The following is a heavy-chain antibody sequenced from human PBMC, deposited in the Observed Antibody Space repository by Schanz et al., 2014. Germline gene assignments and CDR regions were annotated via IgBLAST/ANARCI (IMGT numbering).Heavy chain of an antibody. CDR3: AGTYCSSTSCYTGYYYMDV. Sequence: QVQVVQSGAEVKKPGASVKVSCKASGGTFSSDTFSWVRQAPGQGLEWMGRIVPIAGITNYAQRFQGRVTITADKSSDTAYMELSSLRSEDTAVYYCAGTYCSSTSCYTGYYYMDVWGKGTTVTVSS. J-gene: IGHJ6*03. V-gene: IGHV1-69*02. D-gene: IGHD2-2*02. CDR1: GGTFSSDT. CDR2: IVPIAGIT.